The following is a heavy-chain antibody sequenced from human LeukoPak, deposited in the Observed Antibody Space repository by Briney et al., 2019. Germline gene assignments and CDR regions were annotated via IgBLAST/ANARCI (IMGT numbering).Heavy chain of an antibody. D-gene: IGHD2-8*01. V-gene: IGHV3-74*01. CDR1: GFTFSSHW. J-gene: IGHJ4*02. CDR2: MNSDGSST. CDR3: ARDVLGQGVDY. Sequence: GESLRLSCAASGFTFSSHWMHWVRQTPGKGLMWVSHMNSDGSSTTYADSVKGRFTFSRDNAKNTLYLQMNSLRADDTALYYCARDVLGQGVDYWGQGTLVTVSS.